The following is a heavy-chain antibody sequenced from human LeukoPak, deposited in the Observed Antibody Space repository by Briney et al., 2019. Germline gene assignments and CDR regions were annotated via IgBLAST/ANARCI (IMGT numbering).Heavy chain of an antibody. D-gene: IGHD3-10*01. CDR1: GFTFSSYG. V-gene: IGHV3-33*08. CDR3: ARDPMVRGTRYYFDY. CDR2: IWYDGSNK. Sequence: GRSLRLSCAASGFTFSSYGMHWVRQAPGKGLEWVAVIWYDGSNKYYVDSVKGRFTISRDNSKNTLYLQMNSLRAEDTAVYYCARDPMVRGTRYYFDYWGQGTLVTVSS. J-gene: IGHJ4*02.